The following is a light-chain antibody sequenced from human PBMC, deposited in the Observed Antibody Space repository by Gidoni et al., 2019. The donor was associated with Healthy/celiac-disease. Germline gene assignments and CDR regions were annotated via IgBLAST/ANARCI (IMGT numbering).Light chain of an antibody. CDR2: AAS. CDR3: QQGYSTPT. CDR1: QSISSY. Sequence: DIQMTQSPSSLSASVGERVTINCRASQSISSYLNWYQQKPGKAPKLMYYAASSLPSRVPSMCSGGGARTYFTLTSSILQPEDVATYCYQQGYSTPTFGQGTKVEIK. V-gene: IGKV1-39*01. J-gene: IGKJ1*01.